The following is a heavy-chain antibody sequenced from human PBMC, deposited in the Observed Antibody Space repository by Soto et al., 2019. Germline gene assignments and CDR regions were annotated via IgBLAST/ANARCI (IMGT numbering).Heavy chain of an antibody. CDR1: GFTFSSYA. J-gene: IGHJ6*02. Sequence: GSLRLSCAASGFTFSSYAMHWVRQAPGKGLEWVAVISYDGSNKYYADSVKGRFTISRDNSKNTLYLQMNSLRAEDTAVYYCARGQHIAARPGADGYYYCGMDVWGQGTTVTVSS. V-gene: IGHV3-30-3*01. CDR2: ISYDGSNK. CDR3: ARGQHIAARPGADGYYYCGMDV. D-gene: IGHD6-6*01.